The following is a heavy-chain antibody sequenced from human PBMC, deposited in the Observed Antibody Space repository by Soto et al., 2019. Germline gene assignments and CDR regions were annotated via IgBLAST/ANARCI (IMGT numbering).Heavy chain of an antibody. CDR1: GGSVNGYY. V-gene: IGHV4-34*01. D-gene: IGHD3-3*01. CDR2: INHTGGT. J-gene: IGHJ5*02. Sequence: SETLSLTCAVYGGSVNGYYWNWIRQPPGKGLEWIGEINHTGGTHYNPSLKSRATMSVDTSKNQFTLRLSSVTAADTAIYYCATRITVFGLLIPPFDPWGQGTQVTVSS. CDR3: ATRITVFGLLIPPFDP.